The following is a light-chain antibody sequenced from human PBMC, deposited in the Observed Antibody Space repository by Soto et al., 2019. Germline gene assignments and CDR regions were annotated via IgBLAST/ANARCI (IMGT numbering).Light chain of an antibody. Sequence: DIQMTQSPSTQSASIGDRVTITCRASQNSYKWLAWYQQKPQKAPKLLIFEAAALETGVSPRFSGSGSGTEFTLTISSLQPDDFATYYCQQYERYPLTFGGGTKVE. J-gene: IGKJ4*01. CDR3: QQYERYPLT. CDR1: QNSYKW. V-gene: IGKV1-5*01. CDR2: EAA.